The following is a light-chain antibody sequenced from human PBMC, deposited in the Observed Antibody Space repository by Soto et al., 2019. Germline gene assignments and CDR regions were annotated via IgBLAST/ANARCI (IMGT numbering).Light chain of an antibody. Sequence: DIVMTQSPDSLALSLGERATITCKSSQTILYTSNNKNYLGWYQQRPGQPPNLLIYWASTRESGVPDRISGSGSVTNFTLTITSLQPEDVATYYCHQYFAAPPTFGPGTKVEIK. J-gene: IGKJ3*01. V-gene: IGKV4-1*01. CDR1: QTILYTSNNKNY. CDR3: HQYFAAPPT. CDR2: WAS.